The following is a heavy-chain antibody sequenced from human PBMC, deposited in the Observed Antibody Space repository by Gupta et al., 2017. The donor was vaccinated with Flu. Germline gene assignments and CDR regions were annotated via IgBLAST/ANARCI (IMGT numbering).Heavy chain of an antibody. V-gene: IGHV3-30*18. J-gene: IGHJ4*02. Sequence: QVQLVESGGGAGQPGRSRRLYGSASGFTFSSLGIPWVSQAHGKGLELVAVISYDGSNKYYADSVKGRFTISRDNSKNTLYLQMNSLRAEDTAVYYCAKGGRTVLRFLEWFDKNFDYWGQGTLVTVSS. CDR2: ISYDGSNK. D-gene: IGHD3-3*01. CDR3: AKGGRTVLRFLEWFDKNFDY. CDR1: GFTFSSLG.